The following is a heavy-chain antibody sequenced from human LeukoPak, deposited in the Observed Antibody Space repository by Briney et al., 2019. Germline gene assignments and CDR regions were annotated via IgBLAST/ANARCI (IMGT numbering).Heavy chain of an antibody. J-gene: IGHJ3*01. CDR1: GGSISSYY. CDR3: ATRSGHL. CDR2: IYYSGST. V-gene: IGHV4-59*08. Sequence: SETLSLTCTVSGGSISSYYWSWIRQPPGEGLEWIGYIYYSGSTNYNPSLKSRVTLSVDTSKNQFSLNLSSVTAADTAVYYCATRSGHLWGQGTMVTVSS.